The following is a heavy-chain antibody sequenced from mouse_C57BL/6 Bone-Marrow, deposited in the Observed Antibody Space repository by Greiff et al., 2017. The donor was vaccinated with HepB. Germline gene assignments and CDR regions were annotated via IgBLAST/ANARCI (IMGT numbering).Heavy chain of an antibody. CDR1: GYTFTSYT. CDR3: ARPTYGNYVGGFAY. Sequence: VMLVESGAELARPGASVKMSCKASGYTFTSYTMHWVKQRPGQGLEWIGYINPSSGYTKYNQKFKDKATLTADKSSSTAYMQLSSLTSEDSAVYYCARPTYGNYVGGFAYWGQGTLVTVSA. CDR2: INPSSGYT. J-gene: IGHJ3*01. D-gene: IGHD2-1*01. V-gene: IGHV1-4*01.